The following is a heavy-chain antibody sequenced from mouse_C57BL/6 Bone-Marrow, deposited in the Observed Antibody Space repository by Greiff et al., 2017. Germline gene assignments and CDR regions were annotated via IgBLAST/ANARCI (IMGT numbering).Heavy chain of an antibody. CDR1: GYTFTSYW. Sequence: QVQLQQPGAELVKPGASVKMSCKASGYTFTSYWITWVKQRPGQGLEWIGDIYPGSGSTNYNGKFKGKATLTADKSSSTAYMQLSSLTSEDSAVYFCAREDYYYGLDDWGKGTTLTVSS. J-gene: IGHJ2*01. CDR3: AREDYYYGLDD. V-gene: IGHV1-55*01. CDR2: IYPGSGST. D-gene: IGHD1-1*01.